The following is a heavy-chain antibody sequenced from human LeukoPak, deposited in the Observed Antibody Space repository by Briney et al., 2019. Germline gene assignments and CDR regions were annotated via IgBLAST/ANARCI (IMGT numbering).Heavy chain of an antibody. CDR2: INTDGSSP. D-gene: IGHD5-24*01. CDR3: ARSREPGRDGDY. Sequence: LGGSLRLSCASSGFTFSNYWMHSVRQDPGKGRAWVSRINTDGSSPSYADSVKGRFTISRDKAKNTLFLQMNSLRAEDTAVYYCARSREPGRDGDYWGQGTLVTVSS. J-gene: IGHJ4*02. V-gene: IGHV3-74*01. CDR1: GFTFSNYW.